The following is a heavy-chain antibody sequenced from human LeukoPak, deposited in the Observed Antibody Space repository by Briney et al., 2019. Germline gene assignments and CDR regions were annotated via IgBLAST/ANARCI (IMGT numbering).Heavy chain of an antibody. CDR3: AREIISSACLDY. Sequence: RGSLRLSCAASGFIFSSYSINWVRQAPGKGLEWVSSISSSSGYIYYADSVKGRFTISRDNAKNSLYLQMNSLRVEDTAVYYCAREIISSACLDYWGQGTLVTVSS. D-gene: IGHD6-19*01. V-gene: IGHV3-21*01. CDR2: ISSSSGYI. J-gene: IGHJ4*02. CDR1: GFIFSSYS.